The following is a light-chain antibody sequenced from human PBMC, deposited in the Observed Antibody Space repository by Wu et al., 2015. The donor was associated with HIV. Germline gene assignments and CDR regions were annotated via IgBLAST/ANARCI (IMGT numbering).Light chain of an antibody. CDR1: QSVSSNH. CDR2: GAS. J-gene: IGKJ1*01. Sequence: EIVLTQSPGTLSLSPGERATLSCRASQSVSSNHLAWYQQKPGQAPRLLIYGASNRATGVPDRFSGRGFGIDFSLIISSLEPEDFAVYFCHQSGSSPLTFGQGTRVEIK. CDR3: HQSGSSPLT. V-gene: IGKV3-20*01.